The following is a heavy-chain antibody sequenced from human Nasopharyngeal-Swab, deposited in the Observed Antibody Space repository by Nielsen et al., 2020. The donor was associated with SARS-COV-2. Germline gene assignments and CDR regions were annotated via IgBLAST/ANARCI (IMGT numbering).Heavy chain of an antibody. V-gene: IGHV3-23*01. CDR2: ISVDGRST. Sequence: GESLKISCAASGFTFSSYAMSWVRQAPGKGLEWVSHISVDGRSTYHADSVKGRFTISRDNSKNTLYLQMNSLRAEDTAVYYCASMLVGDYVPFDYWGQGTLVTVSS. D-gene: IGHD4-17*01. CDR1: GFTFSSYA. J-gene: IGHJ4*02. CDR3: ASMLVGDYVPFDY.